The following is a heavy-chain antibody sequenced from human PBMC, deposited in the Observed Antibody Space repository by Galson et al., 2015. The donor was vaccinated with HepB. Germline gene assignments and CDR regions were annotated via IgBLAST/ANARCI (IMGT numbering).Heavy chain of an antibody. CDR3: ARDPSLRLHWYFDL. CDR2: INTNTGNP. J-gene: IGHJ2*01. D-gene: IGHD3-16*01. V-gene: IGHV7-4-1*02. CDR1: GYTFTSYA. Sequence: QSGAEVKKPGASVKVSCKASGYTFTSYAMNWVRQAPGQGLEWMGWINTNTGNPTYAQGFTGRFVFSLDTSVSTAYLQISSLKAEDTAVYYCARDPSLRLHWYFDLWGRGTLVTVSS.